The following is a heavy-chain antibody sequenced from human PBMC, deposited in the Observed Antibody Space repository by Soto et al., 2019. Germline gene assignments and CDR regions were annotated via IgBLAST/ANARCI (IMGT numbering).Heavy chain of an antibody. J-gene: IGHJ6*02. CDR3: AREGPAPYYYYGMDV. CDR1: GYSFTTYG. CDR2: ISGYNGNT. V-gene: IGHV1-18*01. Sequence: QVQLVQSRGEVKKPGASVKVSCKTSGYSFTTYGISWVRQAPGQGLEWMGWISGYNGNTNYAQNLQGRVTMTTDTSXCTAYMERRSLRSDDTAVYYCAREGPAPYYYYGMDVWGQGSTVTVSS.